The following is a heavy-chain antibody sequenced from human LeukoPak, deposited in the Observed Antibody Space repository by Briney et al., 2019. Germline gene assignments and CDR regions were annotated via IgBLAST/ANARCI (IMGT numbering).Heavy chain of an antibody. V-gene: IGHV3-7*01. CDR1: GFTFSRYW. CDR2: IKQDGSEK. J-gene: IGHJ6*04. CDR3: AELGITMIGGV. D-gene: IGHD3-10*02. Sequence: GGSLRLSCAASGFTFSRYWMSWVRQAPGKGPEWVANIKQDGSEKYYVDSVRGRFTISRDNARTSLYLQMNSLRAEDTAVYYCAELGITMIGGVWGKGTTVTISS.